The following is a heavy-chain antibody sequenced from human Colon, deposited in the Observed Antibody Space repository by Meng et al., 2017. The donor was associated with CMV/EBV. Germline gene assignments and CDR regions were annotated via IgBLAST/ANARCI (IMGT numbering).Heavy chain of an antibody. D-gene: IGHD2-15*01. J-gene: IGHJ4*02. CDR3: VRNPPLFLYDY. CDR2: MNNDGTIT. CDR1: GFTFSNYW. Sequence: GGSLRLSCAASGFTFSNYWMHWVRQAPGEGLVWVSRMNNDGTITDYADSVKGRFTISRDNAKNTLYLQMNSLRAEDTAVYYCVRNPPLFLYDYWGQGTLVTVSS. V-gene: IGHV3-74*01.